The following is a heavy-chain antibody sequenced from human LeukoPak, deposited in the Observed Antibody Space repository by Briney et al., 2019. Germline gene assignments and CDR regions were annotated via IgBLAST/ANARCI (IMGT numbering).Heavy chain of an antibody. J-gene: IGHJ6*03. CDR1: GYTFTSYD. Sequence: ASVKVSCKASGYTFTSYDINWVRQATGQGLEWMGWMNPNSGNTGYAQKFQGRVTMTRNTSISTAYMELSSLRSEDTAVYYCARGAAAAGTNYFYYYYMDVWGKGTTVTVSS. CDR2: MNPNSGNT. V-gene: IGHV1-8*01. CDR3: ARGAAAAGTNYFYYYYMDV. D-gene: IGHD6-13*01.